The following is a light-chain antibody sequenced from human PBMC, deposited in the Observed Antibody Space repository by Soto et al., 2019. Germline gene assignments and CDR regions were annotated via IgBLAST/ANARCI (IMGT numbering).Light chain of an antibody. CDR2: GAS. Sequence: EIVLTQSPGTLSLSPGDRATVSCRASESLRNNYLAWYQQKPGQAPRLLIYGASTKASGIPDRFSGRGSGTVFTLSITRLEPEGFAVYFCHHYGFGRDAFGKGNRLEI. J-gene: IGKJ2*01. CDR3: HHYGFGRDA. V-gene: IGKV3-20*01. CDR1: ESLRNNY.